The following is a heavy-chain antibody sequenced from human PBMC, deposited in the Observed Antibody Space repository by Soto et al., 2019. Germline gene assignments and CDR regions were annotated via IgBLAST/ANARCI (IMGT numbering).Heavy chain of an antibody. CDR3: AKSRGSSSWYGEEFDP. D-gene: IGHD6-13*01. CDR2: INPSGGST. CDR1: GYTFTSYY. V-gene: IGHV1-46*01. Sequence: ASVKVSCKASGYTFTSYYMHWVRQAPGQGLEWMGIINPSGGSTSYAQKFQGRVTMTRDTSTSTVYMELSSLRAEDTAVYYCAKSRGSSSWYGEEFDPWGQGTLVTVSS. J-gene: IGHJ5*02.